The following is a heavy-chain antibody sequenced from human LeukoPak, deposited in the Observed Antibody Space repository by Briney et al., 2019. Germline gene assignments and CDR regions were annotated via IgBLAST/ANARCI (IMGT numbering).Heavy chain of an antibody. Sequence: GGSLRLSCAASGFTFTSYTMSWVRQAPGKGPESVALIRHDGTETYHAESVKGRFTISRDDSKNTFYLQMNSLRAEDTAVYYCAKANRDHLSHYYGVDVWGQGTTVVVSS. CDR3: AKANRDHLSHYYGVDV. V-gene: IGHV3-30*02. J-gene: IGHJ6*02. CDR1: GFTFTSYT. D-gene: IGHD3-10*01. CDR2: IRHDGTET.